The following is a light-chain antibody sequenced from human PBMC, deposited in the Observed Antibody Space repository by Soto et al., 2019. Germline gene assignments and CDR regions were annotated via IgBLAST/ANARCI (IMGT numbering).Light chain of an antibody. V-gene: IGKV3-15*01. CDR3: HQYNDGVS. J-gene: IGKJ4*01. CDR1: QSVRNF. Sequence: ETMLTQSPGTLYVSPGESATLSCRASQSVRNFLAWYQQKPGQAPRLLIWSTSTRAAGVPARFSGSGSGTDYSLTIDSLQSEDVAVYYCHQYNDGVSFGGGTKVEIK. CDR2: STS.